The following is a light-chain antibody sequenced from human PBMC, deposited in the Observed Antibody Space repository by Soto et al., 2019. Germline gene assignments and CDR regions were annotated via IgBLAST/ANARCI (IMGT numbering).Light chain of an antibody. J-gene: IGLJ1*01. Sequence: QSVLTQPPSVSEAPGQRVTISCTGSSSNIGAGYEAHWYQQVPGTAPKLLIYENNNRPSGVPDRFSGSKSGTSASLAITGLQGEDEAEYYCQSYDSSLSGYVFGTGTTLTVL. CDR3: QSYDSSLSGYV. CDR2: ENN. V-gene: IGLV1-40*01. CDR1: SSNIGAGYE.